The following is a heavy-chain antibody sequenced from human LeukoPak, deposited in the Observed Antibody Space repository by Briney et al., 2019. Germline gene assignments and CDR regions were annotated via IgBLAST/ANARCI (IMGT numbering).Heavy chain of an antibody. CDR3: ARDLGDGTPFDY. J-gene: IGHJ4*02. CDR2: NTNDGSST. Sequence: QPGGSLRLSCAASGFTFSSYWMHWVRQAPGKGLVWVSRNTNDGSSTGDADSVKGRFTISRDNAKNTLYLQMNSLRVEDTAVYYCARDLGDGTPFDYWGQGTLVTVSS. D-gene: IGHD1-7*01. CDR1: GFTFSSYW. V-gene: IGHV3-74*01.